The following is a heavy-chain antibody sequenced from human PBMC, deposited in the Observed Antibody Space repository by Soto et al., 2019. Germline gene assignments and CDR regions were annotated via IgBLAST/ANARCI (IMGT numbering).Heavy chain of an antibody. CDR2: ISYDGSNK. Sequence: PGGSLRLSCAASGFTFSSYAMHWVRQAPGKGLEWVAVISYDGSNKYYADSVKGRFTISRDNSKNTLYLQMNSLRAEDTAVYYCARDVDIVATAYDYWGQGTLVTVSS. CDR3: ARDVDIVATAYDY. J-gene: IGHJ4*02. V-gene: IGHV3-30-3*01. D-gene: IGHD5-12*01. CDR1: GFTFSSYA.